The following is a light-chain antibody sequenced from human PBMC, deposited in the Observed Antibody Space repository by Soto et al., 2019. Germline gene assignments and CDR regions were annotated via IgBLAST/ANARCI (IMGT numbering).Light chain of an antibody. CDR1: QGVSTNY. Sequence: EIVLTQSPGTLSLSPGERATLSCRASQGVSTNYLAWYQHKPGQAPRVLIYGASNRATGIPDRFSGSGSGTDFTLSISRLEPEDFAVYYWQQYGGSPPFTFGQGTKLEIK. J-gene: IGKJ2*01. CDR3: QQYGGSPPFT. V-gene: IGKV3-20*01. CDR2: GAS.